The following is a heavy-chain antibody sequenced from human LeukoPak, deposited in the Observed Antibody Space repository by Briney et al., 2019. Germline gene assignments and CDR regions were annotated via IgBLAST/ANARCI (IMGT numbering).Heavy chain of an antibody. CDR2: INPNSGGT. J-gene: IGHJ5*02. CDR3: ARDLTTYCTNGVCSDRNWFDP. Sequence: ASVKVSCKASGYIFTGYYMRWVRQAPGQGLEWMGRINPNSGGTNYAQKFQGRVTMTRDTSISTAYMELSRLRSDDTAVYYCARDLTTYCTNGVCSDRNWFDPWGQGTLVTVSS. D-gene: IGHD2-8*01. CDR1: GYIFTGYY. V-gene: IGHV1-2*06.